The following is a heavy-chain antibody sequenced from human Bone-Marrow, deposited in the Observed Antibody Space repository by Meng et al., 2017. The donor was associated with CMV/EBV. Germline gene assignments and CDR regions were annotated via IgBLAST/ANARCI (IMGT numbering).Heavy chain of an antibody. CDR1: GYTFTHYP. D-gene: IGHD1-26*01. Sequence: QVQLVQSGAGVKRPGASVKVSCKASGYTFTHYPIHWVRQAPGQRLEWMGWINAGDGNTRYSQKFQGRVTITRDTSATTAYMELGSLRSENTAVYYCARGCRGSYPLVDYWGQGTLVTVSS. V-gene: IGHV1-3*01. CDR3: ARGCRGSYPLVDY. J-gene: IGHJ4*02. CDR2: INAGDGNT.